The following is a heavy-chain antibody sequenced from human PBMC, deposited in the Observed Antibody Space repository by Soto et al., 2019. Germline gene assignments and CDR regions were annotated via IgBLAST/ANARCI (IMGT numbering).Heavy chain of an antibody. CDR1: GFAFSGSA. V-gene: IGHV3-73*01. CDR3: PSHISYYDYSGILWFDT. CDR2: IRSKGHNYAT. Sequence: GGSLRLSCAASGFAFSGSAMYWVRQASGKGPEWVGRIRSKGHNYATEYAASVKGRFTISRDDSKNTAYLQMNSLQTEDTAVYSCPSHISYYDYSGILWFDTWGQGTLVTVSS. D-gene: IGHD3-22*01. J-gene: IGHJ5*02.